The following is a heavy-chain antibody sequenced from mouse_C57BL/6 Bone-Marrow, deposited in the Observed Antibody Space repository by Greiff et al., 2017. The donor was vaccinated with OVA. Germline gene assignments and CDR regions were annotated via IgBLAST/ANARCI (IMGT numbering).Heavy chain of an antibody. V-gene: IGHV5-17*01. CDR1: GFTFSDYG. D-gene: IGHD2-1*01. Sequence: EVKLVESGGGLVKPGGSLKLSCAASGFTFSDYGMHWVRQAPEKGLEWVAYISSGSSTIYYADTVKGRFTISRDNAKNTLFLQMTSLRSEDTAMYYCARVGLYYGNHWYFDVWGTGTTVTVSS. CDR2: ISSGSSTI. J-gene: IGHJ1*03. CDR3: ARVGLYYGNHWYFDV.